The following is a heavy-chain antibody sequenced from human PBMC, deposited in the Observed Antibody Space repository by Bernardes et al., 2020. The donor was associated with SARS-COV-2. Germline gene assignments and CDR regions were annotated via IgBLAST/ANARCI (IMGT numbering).Heavy chain of an antibody. V-gene: IGHV3-48*02. CDR2: ISGSSSII. Sequence: GGSLRLSCAASEFTFSTYNMNWVRQPPGKGLEWVSYISGSSSIIYYADSVKGRFTISRDNAKNSLYLQMNRLRDEDTAVYYCARVSESGIDMDYWGQGTLVTVSS. CDR3: ARVSESGIDMDY. J-gene: IGHJ4*02. CDR1: EFTFSTYN. D-gene: IGHD1-26*01.